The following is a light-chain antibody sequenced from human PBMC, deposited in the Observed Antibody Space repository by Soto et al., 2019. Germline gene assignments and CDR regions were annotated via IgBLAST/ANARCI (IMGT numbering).Light chain of an antibody. CDR3: SSYTNTSPHVI. J-gene: IGLJ2*01. CDR1: SSDIGGYNH. V-gene: IGLV2-14*03. CDR2: NVS. Sequence: LTQPASVSGSPGQSITISCTGASSDIGGYNHVSWYQQHPGKAPKLIIYNVSHRPSGVSTRFSGSKYGNTASLIIAGLQAEDEADYFCSSYTNTSPHVIFGGGTKLTVL.